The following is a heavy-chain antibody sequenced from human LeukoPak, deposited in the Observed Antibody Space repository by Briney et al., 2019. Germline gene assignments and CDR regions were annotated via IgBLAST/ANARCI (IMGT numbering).Heavy chain of an antibody. CDR3: ARDSVVTTKHDAFDI. CDR2: IWYDGSNK. D-gene: IGHD5-12*01. CDR1: GFTFSSYG. J-gene: IGHJ3*02. V-gene: IGHV3-33*01. Sequence: GGSLRLSCAASGFTFSSYGMHWVRQAPGKGLEWVAVIWYDGSNKYYADSVKGRLTISRDNSKNTLYLQMNSLRAEGTAVYYCARDSVVTTKHDAFDIWGQGTMVTVSS.